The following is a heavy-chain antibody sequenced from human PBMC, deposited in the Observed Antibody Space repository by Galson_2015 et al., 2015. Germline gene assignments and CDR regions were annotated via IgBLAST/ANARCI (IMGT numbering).Heavy chain of an antibody. J-gene: IGHJ6*02. D-gene: IGHD5-18*01. CDR3: AREGYTARPYYYYGMDV. CDR2: MNPNSGNT. CDR1: GYTFTSYD. V-gene: IGHV1-8*01. Sequence: SVKVSCKASGYTFTSYDINWVRQATGQGLEWMGWMNPNSGNTGYAQKFQGRVTMTRNTSISTAYMELSSLRSEDTAVYYCAREGYTARPYYYYGMDVWGQGTTVTVSS.